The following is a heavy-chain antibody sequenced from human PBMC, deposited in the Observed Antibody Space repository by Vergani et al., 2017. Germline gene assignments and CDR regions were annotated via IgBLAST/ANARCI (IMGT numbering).Heavy chain of an antibody. V-gene: IGHV4-39*01. CDR2: IYYSGST. J-gene: IGHJ4*02. CDR1: GGSISSSSYY. D-gene: IGHD6-19*01. Sequence: QLQLPESGPGLVKPSETLSLTCTVSGGSISSSSYYWGWIRQPPGKGLEWIGSIYYSGSTYYNPSLKSRVTISVDTSKNQFSLKLSSVTAADTAVYYCARLDSSGWYVPALYFDYWGQGTLVTVSS. CDR3: ARLDSSGWYVPALYFDY.